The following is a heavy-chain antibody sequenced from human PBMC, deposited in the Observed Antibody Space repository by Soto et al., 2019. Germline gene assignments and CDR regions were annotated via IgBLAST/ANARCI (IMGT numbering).Heavy chain of an antibody. Sequence: EVQLVESGGGLVQPGGSLRLSCAASGFTVSSNYMSWVRQAPGKGLEWVSAIYSGGSTYYADSVKVRFTITRHKSKNTLYLPMNSLRAEDTAVYYYASLGPIWGQGTLVTVSS. CDR3: ASLGPI. V-gene: IGHV3-53*04. CDR1: GFTVSSNY. CDR2: IYSGGST. D-gene: IGHD3-16*01. J-gene: IGHJ4*02.